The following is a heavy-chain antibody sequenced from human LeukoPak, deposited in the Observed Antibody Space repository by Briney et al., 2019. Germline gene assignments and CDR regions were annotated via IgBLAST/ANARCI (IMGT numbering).Heavy chain of an antibody. Sequence: GGSLRLSCAASGFTFSSYSMNWVRQAPGKGLEWVSSISSSSSYIYYADSVKGRFTISRDNAKNSLYLQMNSLRAEDTAVYYCASPIYYDSSGYYYGGFDYWGQGTLVTVSS. V-gene: IGHV3-21*01. CDR2: ISSSSSYI. CDR3: ASPIYYDSSGYYYGGFDY. J-gene: IGHJ4*02. D-gene: IGHD3-22*01. CDR1: GFTFSSYS.